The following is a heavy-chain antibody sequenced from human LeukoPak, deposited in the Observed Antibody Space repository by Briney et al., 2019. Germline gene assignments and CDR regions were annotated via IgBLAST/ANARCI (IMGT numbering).Heavy chain of an antibody. J-gene: IGHJ4*02. V-gene: IGHV4-39*01. D-gene: IGHD3-10*01. Sequence: GSLRLSCAASGFTFSSYWMTWVRQGPGKGLEWVGSIYYSGSTYYNPSLKSRVTISVDTSKNQFSLKLSSVTAADTAVYYCARSGWFGEASMLWGQGTLVTVSS. CDR1: GFTFSSYW. CDR2: IYYSGST. CDR3: ARSGWFGEASML.